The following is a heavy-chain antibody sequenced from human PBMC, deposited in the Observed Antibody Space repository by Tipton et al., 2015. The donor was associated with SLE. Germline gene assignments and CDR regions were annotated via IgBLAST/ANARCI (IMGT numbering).Heavy chain of an antibody. CDR2: IYAGGST. J-gene: IGHJ4*02. CDR1: GFTFSNYP. Sequence: SLRLSCAASGFTFSNYPMSWVRQAPGKGLEWVSVIYAGGSTYYADSVKGRFTISRDNSKNTLYLQMNDLRTEDTAVYYCARDRGSSWFFFDYWGQGTLVTVSS. V-gene: IGHV3-23*03. CDR3: ARDRGSSWFFFDY. D-gene: IGHD6-13*01.